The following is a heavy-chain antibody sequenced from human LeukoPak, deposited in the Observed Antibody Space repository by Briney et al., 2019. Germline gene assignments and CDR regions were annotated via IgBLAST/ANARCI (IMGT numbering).Heavy chain of an antibody. CDR1: GFTFSSYW. CDR3: ARALVVVDFDY. J-gene: IGHJ4*02. V-gene: IGHV3-7*03. D-gene: IGHD2-15*01. Sequence: GGSLRLSCAASGFTFSSYWMSWVRQAPGKGLEWVANIKQDGSEKYYVGSVKGRFTISRDNAKNSLYLQMNSLRAEDTAVYYCARALVVVDFDYWGQGTLVTVSS. CDR2: IKQDGSEK.